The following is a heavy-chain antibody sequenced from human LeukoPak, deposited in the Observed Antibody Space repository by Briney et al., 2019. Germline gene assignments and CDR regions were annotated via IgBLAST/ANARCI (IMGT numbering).Heavy chain of an antibody. CDR3: ARTILVGASDY. V-gene: IGHV4-34*01. CDR2: INHSGST. CDR1: GGSLSGYY. D-gene: IGHD1-26*01. J-gene: IGHJ4*02. Sequence: PSETLSLTCAVYGGSLSGYYWSWIRQPPGKGLEWIGEINHSGSTNYNPSLKSRVTISVDTSKNQFSLKLSSVTAADTAVYYCARTILVGASDYWGQGTLVTVSS.